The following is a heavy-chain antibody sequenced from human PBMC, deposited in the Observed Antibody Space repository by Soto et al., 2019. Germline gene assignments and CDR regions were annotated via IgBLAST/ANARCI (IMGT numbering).Heavy chain of an antibody. CDR2: FDPEDGET. CDR3: ATWQWLVYYFDY. D-gene: IGHD6-19*01. Sequence: ASVKVSCKVSGYTLTELSMHWVRQAPGKGLEWMGGFDPEDGETIYAQKFQGRVTMTEDTSTDTAYMELSSLRSEDTAVYYCATWQWLVYYFDYWGQGTLVTVSS. J-gene: IGHJ4*02. CDR1: GYTLTELS. V-gene: IGHV1-24*01.